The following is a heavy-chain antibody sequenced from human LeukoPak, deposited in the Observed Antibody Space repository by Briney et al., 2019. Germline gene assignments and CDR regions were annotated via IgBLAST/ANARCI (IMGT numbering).Heavy chain of an antibody. CDR3: AAHYYGSGTYD. Sequence: GGSLRLSCAASGFTFSSYWMSWVRQAPGKGLECVANIKQDGSEKYYVDSVKGRFTISRDNAKNSLYLQMNRLRAEDTAVYYCAAHYYGSGTYDWGQGTLVTVSS. D-gene: IGHD3-10*01. V-gene: IGHV3-7*01. CDR1: GFTFSSYW. CDR2: IKQDGSEK. J-gene: IGHJ4*02.